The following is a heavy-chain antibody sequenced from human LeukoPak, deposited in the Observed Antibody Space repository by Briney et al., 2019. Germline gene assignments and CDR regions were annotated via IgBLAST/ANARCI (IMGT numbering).Heavy chain of an antibody. D-gene: IGHD3-10*01. J-gene: IGHJ4*02. Sequence: ASVKVSCKASGYTFTGYYMHWVRQATGQGLEWMGWMNPNSGNTGYAQKFQGRVTITRNTSISTAYMELSSLRSEDTAVYYCARDLWGSGIDNWGQGTLVTVSS. CDR3: ARDLWGSGIDN. CDR1: GYTFTGYY. CDR2: MNPNSGNT. V-gene: IGHV1-8*03.